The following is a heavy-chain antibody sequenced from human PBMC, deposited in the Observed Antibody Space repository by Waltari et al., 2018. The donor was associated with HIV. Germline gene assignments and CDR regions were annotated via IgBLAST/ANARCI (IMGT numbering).Heavy chain of an antibody. CDR3: ARDTSCSGGSCYYPNWFDP. D-gene: IGHD2-15*01. Sequence: QVQLVQSGAEVKKPGSSVKVSCKASGGTFSSYAISWVRQAPGQGLEWMGGIIPIFGTANYAQKFQGRVTITADESTSTAYMELSSLRSEDTAVYYCARDTSCSGGSCYYPNWFDPWGQGTLVTVSS. J-gene: IGHJ5*02. CDR2: IIPIFGTA. CDR1: GGTFSSYA. V-gene: IGHV1-69*12.